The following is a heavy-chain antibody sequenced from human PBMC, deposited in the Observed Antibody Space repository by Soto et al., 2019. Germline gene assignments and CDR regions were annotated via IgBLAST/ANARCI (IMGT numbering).Heavy chain of an antibody. CDR3: AKDLSDSSGYYTGYFDY. CDR2: ISWNSGSI. CDR1: GFTFDDYA. Sequence: GGSLRLSCAASGFTFDDYAMHWVRQAPGKGLEWVSGISWNSGSIGYADSVKGRFTISRDNSKNTLYLQMNSLRAEDTAVYYCAKDLSDSSGYYTGYFDYWGQGTLVTVSS. D-gene: IGHD3-22*01. V-gene: IGHV3-9*01. J-gene: IGHJ4*02.